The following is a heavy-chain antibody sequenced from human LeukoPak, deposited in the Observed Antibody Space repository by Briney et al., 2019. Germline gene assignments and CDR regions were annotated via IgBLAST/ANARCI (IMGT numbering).Heavy chain of an antibody. CDR3: ARQLVPARSNWFDP. V-gene: IGHV4-38-2*01. J-gene: IGHJ5*02. Sequence: SETLSLTCAVSGYSISSGYYWGWIRQPPGKGLEWFGSIYHSGSTYYNPSLSSRVTISVDTSKNQFSLKLSSVTAADTAVYYCARQLVPARSNWFDPWGQGTLVTVSS. D-gene: IGHD6-13*01. CDR2: IYHSGST. CDR1: GYSISSGYY.